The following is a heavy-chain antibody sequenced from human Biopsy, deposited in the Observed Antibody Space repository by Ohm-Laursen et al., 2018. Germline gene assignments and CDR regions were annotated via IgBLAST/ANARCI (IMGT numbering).Heavy chain of an antibody. CDR3: ASGDIGGIGLGV. J-gene: IGHJ6*01. CDR2: IIPILGTV. CDR1: GDTFTTSA. Sequence: SVKVSCKASGDTFTTSAISWVRQVPGQGLDWMGRIIPILGTVDYGQNFQGRVTIRADTSTTFLELTSLRYDDTAVYYCASGDIGGIGLGVWGLGATVTVSS. D-gene: IGHD3-10*01. V-gene: IGHV1-69*04.